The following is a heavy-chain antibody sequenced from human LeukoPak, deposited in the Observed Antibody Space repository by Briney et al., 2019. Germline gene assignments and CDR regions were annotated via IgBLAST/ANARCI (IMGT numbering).Heavy chain of an antibody. Sequence: GGSLRLSCAASGFSFHYYAMHWVRQAPGKGLEWVAVISYDGTNEYYADSVKGRFTISRDNSKNTLYLQMNSLRAEDTAVYYCAKESSSSGARFDPWGQGTLVTVSS. V-gene: IGHV3-30-3*01. D-gene: IGHD6-6*01. CDR3: AKESSSSGARFDP. CDR1: GFSFHYYA. J-gene: IGHJ5*02. CDR2: ISYDGTNE.